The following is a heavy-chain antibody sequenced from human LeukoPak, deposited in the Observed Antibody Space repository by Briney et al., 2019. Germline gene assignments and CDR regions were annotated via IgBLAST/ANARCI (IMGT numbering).Heavy chain of an antibody. CDR1: GDTFNNYA. CDR2: TIPIFGTV. J-gene: IGHJ6*03. V-gene: IGHV1-69*05. Sequence: SVKVSCKASGDTFNNYAFNWVRQAPGQGPEWMGGTIPIFGTVKAAQKFQGRVTITTDESTSTSYMELSSLTSGDTAVYFCARGGRPLGYFYMDVWGKRTTVIVSS. CDR3: ARGGRPLGYFYMDV.